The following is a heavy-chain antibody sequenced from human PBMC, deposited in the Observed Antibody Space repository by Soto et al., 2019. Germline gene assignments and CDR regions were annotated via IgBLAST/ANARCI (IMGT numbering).Heavy chain of an antibody. CDR1: GGSFSGYY. J-gene: IGHJ2*01. V-gene: IGHV4-34*01. CDR2: INDRGSI. CDR3: ARESHDILTGPPWVWYFDL. Sequence: QVQLQQWGAGPLRPLETLSLTCGVSGGSFSGYYWAWMRQSPGKGLEWIGEINDRGSINYNPSLKSRVSISVDTSKNHYSLNLRSLTAADTAVYYCARESHDILTGPPWVWYFDLWGRGTLVTVSS. D-gene: IGHD3-9*01.